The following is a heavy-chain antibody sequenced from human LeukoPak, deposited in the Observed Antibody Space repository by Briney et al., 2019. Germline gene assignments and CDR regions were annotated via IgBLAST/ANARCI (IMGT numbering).Heavy chain of an antibody. J-gene: IGHJ5*02. CDR2: INHSGST. Sequence: SETLSLTCAVYGGSFSNFYWTWIRQPPGKGLEWIGEINHSGSTNYNPSLKSRVTISVDTSKNQFSLNLSSVTAADTAVYYCARGSSYDSQRYDLGFFGPWGQGTLVTVSS. CDR1: GGSFSNFY. V-gene: IGHV4-34*01. D-gene: IGHD3-10*01. CDR3: ARGSSYDSQRYDLGFFGP.